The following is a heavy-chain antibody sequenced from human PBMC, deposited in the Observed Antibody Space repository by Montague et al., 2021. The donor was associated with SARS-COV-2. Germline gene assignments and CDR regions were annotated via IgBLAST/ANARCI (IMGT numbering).Heavy chain of an antibody. CDR3: ARIPAVTTGLNYYYYYGMDV. CDR2: IDWDDDK. Sequence: PALGKPTQTLTLTCTFSGFSLSTSGMCVSWIRQPPGKALERLALIDWDDDKYYSTSLKTRLTISKDTSKNQVVLTMTNMDPVDTATYYCARIPAVTTGLNYYYYYGMDVWGQGTTVTVSS. V-gene: IGHV2-70*01. D-gene: IGHD4-17*01. J-gene: IGHJ6*02. CDR1: GFSLSTSGMC.